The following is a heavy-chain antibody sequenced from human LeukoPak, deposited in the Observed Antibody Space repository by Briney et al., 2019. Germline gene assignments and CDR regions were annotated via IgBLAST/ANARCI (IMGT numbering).Heavy chain of an antibody. J-gene: IGHJ5*02. CDR3: ARDNSGSYWFDP. V-gene: IGHV4-39*07. CDR2: IYYSGST. Sequence: PSETLSLTCTVSGGSISSSSYYWGWIRQPPGKGLEWIGSIYYSGSTYYNPSLKSRVTISVDTSKNQFSLKLSSVTAADTAVYYCARDNSGSYWFDPWGQGTLVTVSS. CDR1: GGSISSSSYY. D-gene: IGHD1-26*01.